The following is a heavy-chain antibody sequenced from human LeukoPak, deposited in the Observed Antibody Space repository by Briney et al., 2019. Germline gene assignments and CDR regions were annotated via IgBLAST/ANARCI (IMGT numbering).Heavy chain of an antibody. V-gene: IGHV3-7*01. CDR2: IKQDGSEK. CDR3: ARDTRRSWYYY. Sequence: GGSLRLSCAASGFTFSSYWMSWVRQAPGKGLEWVANIKQDGSEKYYVDSVKGRFTISRDNAKDSLYLQMNSLRAEDTAVYYCARDTRRSWYYYWGQGTLVTVSS. J-gene: IGHJ4*02. D-gene: IGHD6-13*01. CDR1: GFTFSSYW.